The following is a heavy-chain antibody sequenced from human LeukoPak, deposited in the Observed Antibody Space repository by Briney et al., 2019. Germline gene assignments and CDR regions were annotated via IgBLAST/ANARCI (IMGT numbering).Heavy chain of an antibody. CDR2: IYYSGST. Sequence: SETLSLTCTVSGGSISSYYWSWIRQPPGKGLEWIGYIYYSGSTNYNPSLKSRVTISVDTSKNQFSLKLSSVTAADTAVYYCARSNECSSTSCYHYYYYGMDVWGQGTTVTVSS. V-gene: IGHV4-59*01. J-gene: IGHJ6*02. CDR1: GGSISSYY. D-gene: IGHD2-2*01. CDR3: ARSNECSSTSCYHYYYYGMDV.